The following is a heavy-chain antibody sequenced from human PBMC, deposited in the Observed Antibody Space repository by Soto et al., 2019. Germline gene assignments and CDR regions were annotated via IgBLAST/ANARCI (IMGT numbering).Heavy chain of an antibody. J-gene: IGHJ4*02. D-gene: IGHD5-12*01. CDR3: GRGGGYEYFDY. CDR2: ISHLEST. Sequence: SETLSLTCTVSGASISYGGFSWSWIRQSPGKGLEWIGYISHLESTYFHPSFKSRLTMSIDRTRNQFSLKLSSVTAADMAVYYCGRGGGYEYFDYWGPGVLVTFST. CDR1: GASISYGGFS. V-gene: IGHV4-30-2*06.